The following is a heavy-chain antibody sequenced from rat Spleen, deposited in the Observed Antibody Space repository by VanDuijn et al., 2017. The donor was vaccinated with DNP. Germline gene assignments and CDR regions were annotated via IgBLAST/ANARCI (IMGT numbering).Heavy chain of an antibody. J-gene: IGHJ3*01. CDR2: IWYDGDT. CDR1: GFSLISYT. CDR3: ARSQGYYFDGSYYPFAY. Sequence: QVQLKESGPGLVQPSETLSLNCTVSGFSLISYTVSWVRQPSGSGPEWWGRIWYDGDTEYNSALKSRLSISRDTSKNQVFLKMNSVQTEDTAMYFCARSQGYYFDGSYYPFAYWGQGTLVTVSS. D-gene: IGHD1-12*02. V-gene: IGHV2-15*01.